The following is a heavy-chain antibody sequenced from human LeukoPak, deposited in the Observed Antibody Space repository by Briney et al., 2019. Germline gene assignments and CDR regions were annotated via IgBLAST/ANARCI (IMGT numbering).Heavy chain of an antibody. CDR3: ARAPTGYSGYDYYYYGMDV. J-gene: IGHJ6*04. Sequence: SVKVSCRASGGTFSSYAISWVRQAPGQGLEWMGGIIPIFGTANYAQKFQGRVTITADKSMSTAYMELSSLRSEDTAVYYCARAPTGYSGYDYYYYGMDVWGKGTTVTVSS. CDR1: GGTFSSYA. V-gene: IGHV1-69*06. CDR2: IIPIFGTA. D-gene: IGHD5-12*01.